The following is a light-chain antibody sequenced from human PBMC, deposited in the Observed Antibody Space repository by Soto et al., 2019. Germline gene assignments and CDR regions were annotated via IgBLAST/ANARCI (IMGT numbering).Light chain of an antibody. CDR1: SYDIGTYNY. J-gene: IGLJ3*02. CDR2: QVS. V-gene: IGLV2-14*01. CDR3: NSYISDSTHMS. Sequence: QSVLTQPASVSGSPGQSIAISCTGTSYDIGTYNYVSWYQQHPGKAPKLVIYQVSKRPSGISSRSSGSKSGNTASLTISGLRAEDEVDYYCNSYISDSTHMSFGGGTQLTVL.